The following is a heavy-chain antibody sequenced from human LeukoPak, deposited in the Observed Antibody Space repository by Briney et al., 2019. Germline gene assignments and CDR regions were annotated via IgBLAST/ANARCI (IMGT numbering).Heavy chain of an antibody. CDR3: ARGLQPDY. Sequence: GGSLRLSCAASGFTFSSFSMSWVHQSPGKGLEWVSYITLSSSVIYYADSVRGRFTISRDNAKNSLYLQMNSLRAEDTAVYYCARGLQPDYWGQGTLVTVSS. CDR1: GFTFSSFS. V-gene: IGHV3-48*01. J-gene: IGHJ4*02. D-gene: IGHD2-15*01. CDR2: ITLSSSVI.